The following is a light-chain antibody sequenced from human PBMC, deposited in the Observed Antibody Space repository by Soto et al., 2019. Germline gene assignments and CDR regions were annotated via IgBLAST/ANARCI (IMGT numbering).Light chain of an antibody. CDR2: GVN. V-gene: IGLV2-14*01. Sequence: QSVLTQHASVSGSPGKSITISCIGNISDFVLYNYVSWYQQHPGKAPKLMIYGVNNRPSGVSNRFSGPKSGNTASLTISGLQADDEADYYCSSYTTSSALQVFRTGTNVTVL. CDR1: ISDFVLYNY. CDR3: SSYTTSSALQV. J-gene: IGLJ1*01.